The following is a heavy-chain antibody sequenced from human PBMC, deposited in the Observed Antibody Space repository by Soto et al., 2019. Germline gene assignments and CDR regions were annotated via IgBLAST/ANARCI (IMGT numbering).Heavy chain of an antibody. CDR2: IDWEDDK. V-gene: IGHV2-70*12. D-gene: IGHD1-26*01. Sequence: SGPTLVNPTQTLTLTCTFSGFSLSTSGICVSWIRQPPGKALEWLALIDWEDDKYYSTSLKTRLTISRDTSKNQVVLTMTNMDPVDTATYYCARSGGSHDRFYFDYWGQGTLVTVSS. CDR3: ARSGGSHDRFYFDY. CDR1: GFSLSTSGIC. J-gene: IGHJ4*02.